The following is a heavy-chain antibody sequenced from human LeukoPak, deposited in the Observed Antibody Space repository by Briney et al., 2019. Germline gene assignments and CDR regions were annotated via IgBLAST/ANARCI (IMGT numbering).Heavy chain of an antibody. CDR2: IYYSGST. CDR1: GGSISSSSYY. D-gene: IGHD6-19*01. J-gene: IGHJ4*02. Sequence: ASETLSLTCTVSGGSISSSSYYWGWIRQPPGKGLEWIGSIYYSGSTYYNPSLKSRVTISVDTSKNQFSLELSSVTAADTAVYYCAVPYSSGWVRDYWGQGTLVTVSS. V-gene: IGHV4-39*07. CDR3: AVPYSSGWVRDY.